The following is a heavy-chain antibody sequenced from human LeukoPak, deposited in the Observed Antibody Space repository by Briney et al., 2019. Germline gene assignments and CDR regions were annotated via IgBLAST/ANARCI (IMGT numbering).Heavy chain of an antibody. CDR3: ARVGRGDHTWGSYSFDY. J-gene: IGHJ4*02. D-gene: IGHD3-16*01. V-gene: IGHV4-59*13. Sequence: PSETVSLTCTVSGDSISTYQWSWIRQPPGKGLEGIGYISYSWGTMYNPSLRSRVTLSMATSKNQFSLKLSYVTAADTAVYYCARVGRGDHTWGSYSFDYWGQGALVTVSS. CDR2: ISYSWGT. CDR1: GDSISTYQ.